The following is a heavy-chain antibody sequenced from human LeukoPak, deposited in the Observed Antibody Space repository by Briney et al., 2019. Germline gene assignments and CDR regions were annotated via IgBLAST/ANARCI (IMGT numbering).Heavy chain of an antibody. D-gene: IGHD1-1*01. CDR3: AKDFVGTGNFRGGDY. CDR1: GDTFSTCT. J-gene: IGHJ4*02. Sequence: GASMKVSCKASGDTFSTCTINWVRQAPGQGFEWMGGIIPIFGTTNYAQKFQGRVTITADKSASTVYMDLSSLTSEDTALYYCAKDFVGTGNFRGGDYWGQGTLVTVSS. V-gene: IGHV1-69*06. CDR2: IIPIFGTT.